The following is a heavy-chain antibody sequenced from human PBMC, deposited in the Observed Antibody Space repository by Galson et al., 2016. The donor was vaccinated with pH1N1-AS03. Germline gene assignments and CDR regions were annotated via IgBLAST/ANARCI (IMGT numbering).Heavy chain of an antibody. V-gene: IGHV3-23*01. CDR2: ISGSGGIA. CDR1: GFTFSNYV. D-gene: IGHD6-6*01. Sequence: SLRLSCAASGFTFSNYVMSWVRQAPGKGLEWVSCISGSGGIANHADSVKGRLTTSRDNSKNTLYLQMNNLRAEDTAVYYCGKGGYSTSSPAVDSWGHGTLVTVSS. CDR3: GKGGYSTSSPAVDS. J-gene: IGHJ5*01.